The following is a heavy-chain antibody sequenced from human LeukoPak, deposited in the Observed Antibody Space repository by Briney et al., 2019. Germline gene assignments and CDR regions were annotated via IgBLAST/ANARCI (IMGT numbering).Heavy chain of an antibody. J-gene: IGHJ3*02. V-gene: IGHV1-8*03. D-gene: IGHD4-17*01. Sequence: ASVKDSCKASGYTFTNYDINWVRQATGQGLEWMGWMNPNTGNTGYAQKFQGRVTITRNTSISTAYMEVSSLRSGDTAVYYCARGRMGYGDYGAVFDIWGQGTMVTVSS. CDR2: MNPNTGNT. CDR3: ARGRMGYGDYGAVFDI. CDR1: GYTFTNYD.